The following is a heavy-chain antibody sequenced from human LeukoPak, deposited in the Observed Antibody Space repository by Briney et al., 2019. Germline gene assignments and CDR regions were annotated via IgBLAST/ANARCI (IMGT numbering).Heavy chain of an antibody. Sequence: GRSLRLSCAASGFTFTNYAMHWVRQAPGKGLEWVAVIWYDGSNKYYADSVKGRFTISRDNSKNTLYLQMNSLRAEDTAVYYCARDPVRGVLGGNWFDPWGQGTLVTVSS. CDR1: GFTFTNYA. CDR2: IWYDGSNK. J-gene: IGHJ5*02. CDR3: ARDPVRGVLGGNWFDP. D-gene: IGHD3-10*01. V-gene: IGHV3-33*08.